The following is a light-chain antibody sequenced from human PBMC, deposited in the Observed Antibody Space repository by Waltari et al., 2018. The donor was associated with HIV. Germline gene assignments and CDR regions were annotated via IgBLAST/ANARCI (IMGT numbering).Light chain of an antibody. CDR2: EGS. CDR3: CSYAGSSTLV. V-gene: IGLV2-23*01. CDR1: SSDVGSYNL. Sequence: QSPLTQPASVSGSPGQSITISCTGTSSDVGSYNLVSWYQQHPGKAPKLMIYEGSKRPSGVSNRFSCSKSGNTASLTISGLQAEDEADYYCCSYAGSSTLVFGGGTKLTVL. J-gene: IGLJ3*02.